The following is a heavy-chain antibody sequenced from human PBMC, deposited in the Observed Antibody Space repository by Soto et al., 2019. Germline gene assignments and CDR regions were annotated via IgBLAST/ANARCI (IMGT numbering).Heavy chain of an antibody. J-gene: IGHJ3*02. CDR1: GGTFSSYA. Sequence: QVQLVQSGAEVKKPGSSVKVSCKASGGTFSSYAISWVRQAPGQGLEWMGGIIPIFGTANYAQKFQGRDTITADESTSTAYMELSSLRSEDTAVYYCARVGYCSSTSCYTSAFDIWGQGTMVTVSS. V-gene: IGHV1-69*01. CDR2: IIPIFGTA. CDR3: ARVGYCSSTSCYTSAFDI. D-gene: IGHD2-2*02.